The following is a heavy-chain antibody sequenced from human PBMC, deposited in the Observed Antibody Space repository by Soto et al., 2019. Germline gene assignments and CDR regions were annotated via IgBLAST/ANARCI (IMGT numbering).Heavy chain of an antibody. J-gene: IGHJ4*02. CDR3: ARDGFSGSYYPD. CDR1: GGILSSYV. CDR2: IILISGTA. D-gene: IGHD1-26*01. V-gene: IGHV1-69*01. Sequence: QVQLVQSGAEVKKPGSSVRVYCKTSGGILSSYVISWVRQAPGQGLEWMGGIILISGTANYAKNFQGRVTITADETTSTVYMELSSLKSDDTAVYYCARDGFSGSYYPDWGQGTLVTVSS.